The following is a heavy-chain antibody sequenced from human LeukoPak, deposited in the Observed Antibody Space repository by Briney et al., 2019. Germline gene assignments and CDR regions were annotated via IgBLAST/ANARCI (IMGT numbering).Heavy chain of an antibody. CDR1: GFTFSSYA. V-gene: IGHV3-23*01. D-gene: IGHD4-23*01. Sequence: GGSLRLSCAVAGFTFSSYAMSWVRQAPGKGLEWVTAIRGSGDRIFYADSVKGRFTISRDNSKNTLYLQMNSLRAEDTAVYYCAKALSDGGSLDYWGQGTLVTVSS. CDR2: IRGSGDRI. J-gene: IGHJ4*02. CDR3: AKALSDGGSLDY.